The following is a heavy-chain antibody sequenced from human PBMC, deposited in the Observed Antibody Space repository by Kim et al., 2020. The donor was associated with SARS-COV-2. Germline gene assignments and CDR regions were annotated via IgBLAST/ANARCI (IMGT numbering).Heavy chain of an antibody. D-gene: IGHD3-22*01. CDR3: ARDRDSSGYLGFFDY. CDR2: INPNSGGT. Sequence: ASVKVSCKASGYTFTGYYMHWVRQAPGQGLEGMGWINPNSGGTNYAQKFQGWVTMTRDTSISTAYMELSRLRSDDTAVYYCARDRDSSGYLGFFDYWGQGALVTVSS. V-gene: IGHV1-2*04. J-gene: IGHJ4*02. CDR1: GYTFTGYY.